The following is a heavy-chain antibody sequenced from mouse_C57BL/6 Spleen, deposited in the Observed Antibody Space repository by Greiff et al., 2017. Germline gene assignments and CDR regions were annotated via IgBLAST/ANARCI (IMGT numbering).Heavy chain of an antibody. V-gene: IGHV1-64*01. CDR1: GYTFTSYW. J-gene: IGHJ2*01. CDR3: ARTDYDEGVDY. D-gene: IGHD2-4*01. CDR2: IHPNSGST. Sequence: QVQLKQSGAELAKPGASVKLSCKASGYTFTSYWMHWVKQRPGQGLEWIGMIHPNSGSTNYNEKFKSKATLTVDKSSSTAYMQLSSLTSEDSAVDYCARTDYDEGVDYWGQGTTLTVSS.